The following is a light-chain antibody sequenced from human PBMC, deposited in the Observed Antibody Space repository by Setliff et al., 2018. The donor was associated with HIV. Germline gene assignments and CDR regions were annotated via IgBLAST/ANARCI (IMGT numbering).Light chain of an antibody. CDR3: TSYTVNNTPV. CDR1: SSDIGGYNY. Sequence: QSALTQPASVIGSPGQSITIPCNGTSSDIGGYNYVSWYQQHPDTVPKLIIYDATNRPSGISDRFSGSKSADAASLTISGLQTEDEADYYCTSYTVNNTPVFGTGTKVTVL. J-gene: IGLJ1*01. V-gene: IGLV2-14*03. CDR2: DAT.